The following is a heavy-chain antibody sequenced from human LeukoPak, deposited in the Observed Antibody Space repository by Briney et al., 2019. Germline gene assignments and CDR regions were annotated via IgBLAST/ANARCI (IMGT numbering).Heavy chain of an antibody. Sequence: GGSLRLSCAASGFTFSSYAMSWVRQAPGKGLEWVSGISGSGDSTYYADSVKGRFTISRDSSKKTLYLQMNSLRAEDTAVYYCARVVGRNWYLDLWGRGTQVTVSS. CDR2: ISGSGDST. V-gene: IGHV3-23*01. CDR1: GFTFSSYA. D-gene: IGHD1-14*01. CDR3: ARVVGRNWYLDL. J-gene: IGHJ2*01.